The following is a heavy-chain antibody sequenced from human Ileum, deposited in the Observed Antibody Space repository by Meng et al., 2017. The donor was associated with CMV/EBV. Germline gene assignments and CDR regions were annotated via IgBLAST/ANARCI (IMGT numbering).Heavy chain of an antibody. D-gene: IGHD3-3*01. CDR1: GFPFSEYS. CDR3: TRVGRSWLTFGGSNY. V-gene: IGHV3-21*06. CDR2: ISTSSRYI. Sequence: SGFPFSEYSMNGVRQAPGKGLEWVSSISTSSRYIYYADSVKGRFTISRDNADNSLYLQLNSLTADDTGIYYCTRVGRSWLTFGGSNYWGQGTLVTVSS. J-gene: IGHJ4*02.